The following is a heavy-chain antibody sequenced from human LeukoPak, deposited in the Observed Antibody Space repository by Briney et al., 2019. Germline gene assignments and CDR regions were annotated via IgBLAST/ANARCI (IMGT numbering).Heavy chain of an antibody. D-gene: IGHD2-2*01. CDR2: IRSKAYGGTT. CDR1: GFTFSSYA. Sequence: PGGSLRLSCAASGFTFSSYAMSWVRQAPGKGLEWVGFIRSKAYGGTTEYAASVKGRFTISRDDSKSIAYLQMNSLKTEDTAVYYCTRTRGYFDYWGQGTLVTVSS. CDR3: TRTRGYFDY. V-gene: IGHV3-49*04. J-gene: IGHJ4*02.